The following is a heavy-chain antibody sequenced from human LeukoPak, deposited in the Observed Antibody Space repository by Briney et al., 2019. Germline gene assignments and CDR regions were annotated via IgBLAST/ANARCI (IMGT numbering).Heavy chain of an antibody. D-gene: IGHD1-7*01. J-gene: IGHJ4*02. CDR2: ISSNGGST. V-gene: IGHV3-64*02. CDR1: GFTFSYYA. CDR3: ARDRGTLPGFFGY. Sequence: GGSLRLSCAASGFTFSYYAMHWVRQAPGKGLEYVSTISSNGGSTYYADSVKGRFTISRDNSKNTLYLQMGSLRAEDMAVYYCARDRGTLPGFFGYWGQGTLVTVSS.